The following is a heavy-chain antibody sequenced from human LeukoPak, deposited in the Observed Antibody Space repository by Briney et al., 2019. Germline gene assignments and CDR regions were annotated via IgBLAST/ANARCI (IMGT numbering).Heavy chain of an antibody. Sequence: GGSLRLSCAASGFTFSSYSMNWVRQAPGKGLEWVSSISSSSSYIYYADSVKGRFTITRDNAKNSLYLQMNSLRAEDTAVYYCARELGLPGSVIAAAGIQPYYYYYYMDVWGKGTTVTISS. D-gene: IGHD6-13*01. V-gene: IGHV3-21*04. CDR1: GFTFSSYS. CDR2: ISSSSSYI. J-gene: IGHJ6*03. CDR3: ARELGLPGSVIAAAGIQPYYYYYYMDV.